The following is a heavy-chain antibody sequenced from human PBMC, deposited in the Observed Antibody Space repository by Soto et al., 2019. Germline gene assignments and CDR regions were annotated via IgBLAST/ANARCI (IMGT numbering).Heavy chain of an antibody. CDR2: IIPTLGIA. D-gene: IGHD3-22*01. CDR3: ARDAYYYDSSGYWDY. V-gene: IGHV1-69*04. CDR1: GGTFSSYT. J-gene: IGHJ4*02. Sequence: SVKVSGTDSGGTFSSYTISWVRQAPGQGLEWMGRIIPTLGIANYAQKLQGRVTMTTDTSTSTAYMELRSLRSDDTAVYYCARDAYYYDSSGYWDYWGQGTLVTVSS.